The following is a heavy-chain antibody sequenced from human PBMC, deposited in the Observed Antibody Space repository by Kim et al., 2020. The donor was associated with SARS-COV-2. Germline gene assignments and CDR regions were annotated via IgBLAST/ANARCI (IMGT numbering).Heavy chain of an antibody. J-gene: IGHJ6*02. CDR2: ISGSGGST. CDR3: AKDGKDFGVVIYGMDV. CDR1: GFTFSSYA. D-gene: IGHD3-3*01. Sequence: GGSLRLSCAASGFTFSSYAMSWVRQAPGKGLEWVSAISGSGGSTYYADSVKGRFTISRDNSKNTLYLQMNSLRAEDTAVYYCAKDGKDFGVVIYGMDVWGQGTTVTVSS. V-gene: IGHV3-23*01.